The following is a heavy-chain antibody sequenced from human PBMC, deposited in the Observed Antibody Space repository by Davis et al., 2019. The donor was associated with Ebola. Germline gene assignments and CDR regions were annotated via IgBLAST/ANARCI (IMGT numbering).Heavy chain of an antibody. D-gene: IGHD6-19*01. CDR1: GGSITDYY. V-gene: IGHV4-59*08. Sequence: MPSETLSLTCTVSGGSITDYYWDWIRQHPGKGLEWIGYIYYSGSTYYNPSLKSRVAISVDTSKNQFSLKLSSVTAADTAVYYCARRSPLYSSGWYGYGMDVWGKGTTVTVSS. CDR3: ARRSPLYSSGWYGYGMDV. CDR2: IYYSGST. J-gene: IGHJ6*04.